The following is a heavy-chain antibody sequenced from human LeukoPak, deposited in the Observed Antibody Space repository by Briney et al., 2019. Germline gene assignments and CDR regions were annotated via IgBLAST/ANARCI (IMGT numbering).Heavy chain of an antibody. V-gene: IGHV3-21*01. D-gene: IGHD3-10*01. CDR1: RFTFSSYS. CDR3: ARGYGSGSYYGALGYYYYYMDV. CDR2: ISSSSSYI. Sequence: PGGSLRLSCAASRFTFSSYSMNWVRQAPGKGLEWVSSISSSSSYIYYADSVKGRFTISRDNAKNSLYLQMNSLRAEDTAVYYCARGYGSGSYYGALGYYYYYMDVWGKGTTVTVSS. J-gene: IGHJ6*03.